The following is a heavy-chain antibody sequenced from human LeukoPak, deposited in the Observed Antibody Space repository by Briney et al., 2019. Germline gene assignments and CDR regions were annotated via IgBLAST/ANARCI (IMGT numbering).Heavy chain of an antibody. Sequence: SVKVSCKASGGTFSSYAISWGRQAPGQGLEWMGGIIPIFGTANYAQKFQGRVTITTDESTSTAYMELSSLRSEDTAVYCCARVSDCSSTSCPPTYWGQGTLVTVSS. J-gene: IGHJ4*02. D-gene: IGHD2-2*01. CDR1: GGTFSSYA. CDR3: ARVSDCSSTSCPPTY. CDR2: IIPIFGTA. V-gene: IGHV1-69*05.